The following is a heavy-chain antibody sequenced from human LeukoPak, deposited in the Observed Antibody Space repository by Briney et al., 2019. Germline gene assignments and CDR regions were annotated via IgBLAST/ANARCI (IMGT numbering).Heavy chain of an antibody. J-gene: IGHJ4*02. CDR2: IYYSGST. Sequence: PSETLSLTCTVSGGSISSSSYYWGWIRQPPGKGLEWIGSIYYSGSTYYNPSLKSRVTISVDTSKNQFSLKLSSVTAADTAVYYCARGCGGDCYHLFDYWGQGTLVTVSS. V-gene: IGHV4-39*07. D-gene: IGHD2-21*02. CDR1: GGSISSSSYY. CDR3: ARGCGGDCYHLFDY.